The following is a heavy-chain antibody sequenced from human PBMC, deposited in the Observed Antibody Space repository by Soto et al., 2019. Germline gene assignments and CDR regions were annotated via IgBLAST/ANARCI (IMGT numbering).Heavy chain of an antibody. CDR2: INHSGDT. Sequence: QVQLQQWGAGLLKPSETLSLTCAVYGGSFSGYYWSWIRQPPGKGLEWIGEINHSGDTNYNPSLKSRGTISVDTSKNQLSLKLSSVTAADTAVYYCARTFIVVVPAAMRGWFDPWGQGTLVTVSS. J-gene: IGHJ5*02. D-gene: IGHD2-2*01. CDR1: GGSFSGYY. V-gene: IGHV4-34*01. CDR3: ARTFIVVVPAAMRGWFDP.